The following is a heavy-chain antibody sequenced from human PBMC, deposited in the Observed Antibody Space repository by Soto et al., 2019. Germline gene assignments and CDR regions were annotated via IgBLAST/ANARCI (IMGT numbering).Heavy chain of an antibody. CDR2: INPTTGVT. D-gene: IGHD6-19*01. V-gene: IGHV1-2*02. J-gene: IGHJ5*02. CDR3: AKGDSSWVSWFGP. Sequence: DSVKSSCKASGYTFTAQYLHWVRKAPGEGLEWMGWINPTTGVTRYAQKFQGRVTMTRDTSMSTAYLEVRSLRPDDTAVYYCAKGDSSWVSWFGPWGQGTLVTVSS. CDR1: GYTFTAQY.